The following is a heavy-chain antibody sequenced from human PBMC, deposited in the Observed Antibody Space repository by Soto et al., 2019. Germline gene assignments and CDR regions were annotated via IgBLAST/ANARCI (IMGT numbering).Heavy chain of an antibody. J-gene: IGHJ4*02. CDR1: GYTLTELS. CDR3: ATSIGESITYYFDY. Sequence: ASVKVSCTVSGYTLTELSMHWVRQAPGKGLEWMGGFDPEDGETIYAQKFQGRVTMTEDTSTDTAYMELSSLRSEATAVYYCATSIGESITYYFDYWGQGTLVTVSS. V-gene: IGHV1-24*01. D-gene: IGHD3-10*01. CDR2: FDPEDGET.